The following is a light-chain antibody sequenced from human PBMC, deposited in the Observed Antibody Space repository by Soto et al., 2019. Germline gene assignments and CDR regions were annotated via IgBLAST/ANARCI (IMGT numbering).Light chain of an antibody. CDR2: DAS. V-gene: IGKV3-11*01. CDR1: QTVRGIY. Sequence: IVLTQSPGTLSLSPGEGATLSCRASQTVRGIYLAWYQQKPGQAPRLLIYDASNRATGIPARFSGSGSGTDFTLTISSLEPEDFAVYYCQQRSNWPITFGQGTRLEIK. CDR3: QQRSNWPIT. J-gene: IGKJ5*01.